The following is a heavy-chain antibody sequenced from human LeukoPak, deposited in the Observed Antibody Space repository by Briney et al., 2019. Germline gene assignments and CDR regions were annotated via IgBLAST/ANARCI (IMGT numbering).Heavy chain of an antibody. CDR1: GYTFTSYG. CDR2: INPSGGST. CDR3: ARDGSLWKVRIAAAGTTNWFDP. V-gene: IGHV1-46*01. J-gene: IGHJ5*02. D-gene: IGHD6-13*01. Sequence: ASVKVSCKASGYTFTSYGISWVRQAPGQGLEWMGIINPSGGSTSYAQKFQGRVTMTRDMSTSTVYMELSSLRSEDTAVYYCARDGSLWKVRIAAAGTTNWFDPWGQGTLVTVSS.